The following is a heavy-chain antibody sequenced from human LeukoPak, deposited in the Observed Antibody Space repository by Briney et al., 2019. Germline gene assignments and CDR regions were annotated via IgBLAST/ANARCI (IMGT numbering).Heavy chain of an antibody. CDR3: ARGSRVVPAAPWDYYYYYMDV. J-gene: IGHJ6*03. V-gene: IGHV4-39*07. CDR1: GGSISSSSYY. CDR2: IYTSGST. D-gene: IGHD2-2*01. Sequence: SETLSLTCTVSGGSISSSSYYWGWIRQPPGKGLEWIGSIYTSGSTNYNPSLKSRVTISVDTSKNQFSLKLSSVTAADTAVYYCARGSRVVPAAPWDYYYYYMDVWGKGTTVTVSS.